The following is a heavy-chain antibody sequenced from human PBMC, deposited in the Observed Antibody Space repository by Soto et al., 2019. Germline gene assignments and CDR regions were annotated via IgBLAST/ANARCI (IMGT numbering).Heavy chain of an antibody. D-gene: IGHD7-27*01. Sequence: PSETMSLTCSVSGDSISNLDYFWAWIRQPPGQALEYIGYIYKSATTYYNPSFESRVAISVDTSKSQFSLNVTSVTAADTAGYFGARGRFCLTGRCFPNWLDSWGQGALVTVS. CDR1: GDSISNLDYF. CDR2: IYKSATT. CDR3: ARGRFCLTGRCFPNWLDS. J-gene: IGHJ5*01. V-gene: IGHV4-30-4*01.